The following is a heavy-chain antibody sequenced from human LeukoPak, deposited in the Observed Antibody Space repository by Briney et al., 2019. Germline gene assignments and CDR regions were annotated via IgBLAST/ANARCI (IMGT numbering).Heavy chain of an antibody. CDR3: ARGDYGDYAALPDY. CDR1: GFTFSSYS. J-gene: IGHJ4*02. CDR2: ISSSSSYI. D-gene: IGHD4-17*01. Sequence: GGSLRLSCAVSGFTFSSYSMNWVRQAPGKGLEWVSSISSSSSYIYYADSVKGRFTISRDNAKNSLYLQMNSLRAEDTAVYYCARGDYGDYAALPDYWGQGTLVTVSS. V-gene: IGHV3-21*01.